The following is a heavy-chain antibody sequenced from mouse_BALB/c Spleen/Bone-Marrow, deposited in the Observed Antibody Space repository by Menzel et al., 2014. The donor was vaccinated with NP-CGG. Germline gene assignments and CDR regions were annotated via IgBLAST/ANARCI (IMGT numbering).Heavy chain of an antibody. J-gene: IGHJ4*01. D-gene: IGHD2-1*01. CDR2: INPSNGRT. V-gene: IGHV1S81*02. CDR1: GFTFTSYW. Sequence: VQLQQSGDELVKPGASVKLSCMASGFTFTSYWIHWVKQRPGQGPEWIGEINPSNGRTNYNEKFKSKATLTEDKSSSTAYMQLSSLTSEDSAVYYCARDGNYRYAMDYWGQEPQSPSPQ. CDR3: ARDGNYRYAMDY.